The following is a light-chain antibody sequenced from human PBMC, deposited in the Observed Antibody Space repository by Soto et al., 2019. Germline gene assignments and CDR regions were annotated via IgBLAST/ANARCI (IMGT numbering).Light chain of an antibody. CDR2: AAS. J-gene: IGKJ4*01. Sequence: DIHLTQSPSFLSASVGDRVTITCRASQGIASSLAWYQQKAGKAPKLLIYAASTLERGVPSRFSGSGTGTAFTLTISSLQPENFASYYCRQFNSYPLTFGGGTKVEIK. V-gene: IGKV1-9*01. CDR1: QGIASS. CDR3: RQFNSYPLT.